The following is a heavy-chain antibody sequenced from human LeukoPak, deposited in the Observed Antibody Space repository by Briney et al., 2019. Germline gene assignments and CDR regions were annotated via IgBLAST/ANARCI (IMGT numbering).Heavy chain of an antibody. CDR1: GFTVSSNY. CDR3: ARETVAVGATLIDY. J-gene: IGHJ4*02. V-gene: IGHV3-53*01. Sequence: GGSLRLSCVASGFTVSSNYMSWVRQAPGKGLEWVSVIYSGGSTYYADSVKGRFTISRDNSMNTLYLQMNSLRAEDTAVYYCARETVAVGATLIDYWGQGTLVTVSS. CDR2: IYSGGST. D-gene: IGHD1-26*01.